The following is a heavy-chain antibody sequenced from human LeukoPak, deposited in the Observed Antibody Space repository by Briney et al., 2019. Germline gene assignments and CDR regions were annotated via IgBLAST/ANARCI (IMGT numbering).Heavy chain of an antibody. CDR2: IYYSGTT. D-gene: IGHD6-13*01. CDR3: AREAAAEDY. Sequence: PSETLSLTCTVSGGSISSYYWSWIRQPPGKGLEWIGYIYYSGTTNYNPSLKSRVTISVDTSKNQFSLKLSSVTAADTAVYYCAREAAAEDYWGQGTLVTVSS. J-gene: IGHJ4*02. V-gene: IGHV4-59*12. CDR1: GGSISSYY.